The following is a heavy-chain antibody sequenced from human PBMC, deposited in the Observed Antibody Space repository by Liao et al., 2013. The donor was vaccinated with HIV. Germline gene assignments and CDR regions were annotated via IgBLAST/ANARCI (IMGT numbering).Heavy chain of an antibody. CDR3: ARDGRSGEGDFDY. Sequence: QVQLQQWGAGLLKPSETLSLTCAVYGGSFSGYYWSWIRQPPGKGLEWIGEINHSGSTNYNPSLKSRVTISVDTSKNQFSLKLSSVTAADTAVYYCARDGRSGEGDFDYWGQGALVTVSS. CDR1: GGSFSGYY. CDR2: INHSGST. V-gene: IGHV4-34*01. D-gene: IGHD1-26*01. J-gene: IGHJ4*02.